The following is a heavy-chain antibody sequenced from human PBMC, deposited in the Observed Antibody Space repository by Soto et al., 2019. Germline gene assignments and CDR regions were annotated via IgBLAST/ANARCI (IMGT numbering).Heavy chain of an antibody. D-gene: IGHD6-13*01. CDR3: ASTSIAAAGKDYNWFDP. CDR2: IYPGDSDI. Sequence: PGESLKISCKGSGYSFTNYWIGWVRQMPGKGLEWMGIIYPGDSDIRYSPSFQGQVTISADKSVSTAYLQWSSLKASDTAMYYCASTSIAAAGKDYNWFDPWGQGTLVTVSS. CDR1: GYSFTNYW. J-gene: IGHJ5*02. V-gene: IGHV5-51*01.